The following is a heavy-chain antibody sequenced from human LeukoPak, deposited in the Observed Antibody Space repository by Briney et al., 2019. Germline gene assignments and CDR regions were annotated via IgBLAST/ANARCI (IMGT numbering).Heavy chain of an antibody. CDR2: ISSSGSTI. D-gene: IGHD3-16*01. V-gene: IGHV3-11*01. Sequence: GGSLRLSCAASGFTFSDYYMSWIRQAPGKGLEWVSYISSSGSTIYYADSVKGRFTISRDNAKNSLYLQMNSLRAEDTAVCYCARVQGGVLGIRYYYYGMDVWGQGTTVTVSS. CDR1: GFTFSDYY. CDR3: ARVQGGVLGIRYYYYGMDV. J-gene: IGHJ6*02.